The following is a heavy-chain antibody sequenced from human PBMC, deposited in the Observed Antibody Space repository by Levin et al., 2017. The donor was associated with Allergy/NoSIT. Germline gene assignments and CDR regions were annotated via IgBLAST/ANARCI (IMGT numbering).Heavy chain of an antibody. Sequence: SETLSLTCTVTGASTSTGGYYWGWIRPDTGKGLECIGYIYYDGDTVYNPSLNGRVTISLHKSANQFSLNRRSVTAADTAVYCCVRAQAGYVSPLDYWGRGTLVTVSS. CDR3: VRAQAGYVSPLDY. CDR2: IYYDGDT. V-gene: IGHV4-31*03. D-gene: IGHD3-9*01. J-gene: IGHJ4*02. CDR1: GASTSTGGYY.